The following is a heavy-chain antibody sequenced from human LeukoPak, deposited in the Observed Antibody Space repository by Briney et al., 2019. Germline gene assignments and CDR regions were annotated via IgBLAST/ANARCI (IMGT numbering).Heavy chain of an antibody. D-gene: IGHD2-15*01. CDR3: ARGYCSGGSCYSRGGGDAFDI. CDR1: GFTFDDYG. CDR2: IKQDGSEK. V-gene: IGHV3-7*04. Sequence: PGGSLRLSCAASGFTFDDYGMSWVRQAPGKGLEWVANIKQDGSEKYYVDSVKGRFTISRDNAKNSLYLQMNSLRAEDTAVYYCARGYCSGGSCYSRGGGDAFDIWGQGTMVTVSS. J-gene: IGHJ3*02.